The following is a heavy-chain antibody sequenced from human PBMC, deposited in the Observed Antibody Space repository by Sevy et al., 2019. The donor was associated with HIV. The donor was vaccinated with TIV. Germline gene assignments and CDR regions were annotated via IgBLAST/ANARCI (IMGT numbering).Heavy chain of an antibody. Sequence: SETLSLTCTVSGGSISSYYWSWIRQPPGKGLEWIGYIYYSGSTNYNPSLKSRVTISVDTSKNQFSLKLSSVTAADTAAYYCARRRIDFWSGYPIRTSYYYYYMDVWGKGTTVTVSS. D-gene: IGHD3-3*01. V-gene: IGHV4-59*01. CDR3: ARRRIDFWSGYPIRTSYYYYYMDV. J-gene: IGHJ6*03. CDR1: GGSISSYY. CDR2: IYYSGST.